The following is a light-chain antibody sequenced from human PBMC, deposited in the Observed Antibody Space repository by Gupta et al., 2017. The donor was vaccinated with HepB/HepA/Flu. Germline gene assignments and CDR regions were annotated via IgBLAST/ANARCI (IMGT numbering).Light chain of an antibody. Sequence: QSALTQPASVSGSPGQSITISCTGTSSHFGNYNSVSWFQQHPGKAPKLMIYEVTKRPSGVSNRFSGSKSGNTASLTISGLQTEDEADYYCSSYTTSSTRVFGGGTKLTVL. CDR3: SSYTTSSTRV. J-gene: IGLJ3*02. CDR1: SSHFGNYNS. CDR2: EVT. V-gene: IGLV2-14*02.